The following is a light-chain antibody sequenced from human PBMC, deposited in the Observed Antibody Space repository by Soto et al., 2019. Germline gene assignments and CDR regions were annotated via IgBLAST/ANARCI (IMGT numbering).Light chain of an antibody. V-gene: IGKV1-5*01. CDR3: QQYNSYSYT. Sequence: DIQMTQSPSTLSASVGDRVTITCRASQSISSWLAWYQQKPGKAPKLLIDDASSLESGVPSRFSGSGSGTEFTLTISSLQPDDFATYYCQQYNSYSYTFGQGTKVDIK. J-gene: IGKJ2*01. CDR1: QSISSW. CDR2: DAS.